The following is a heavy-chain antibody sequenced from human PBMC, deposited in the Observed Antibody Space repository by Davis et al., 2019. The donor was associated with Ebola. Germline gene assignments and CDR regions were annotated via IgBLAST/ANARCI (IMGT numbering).Heavy chain of an antibody. CDR2: ISSSSSYT. CDR1: GFTFSSYS. Sequence: PGGSLRLSCAASGFTFSSYSMNWVRQAPGKGLEWVSYISSSSSYTNYADSVKGRFTISRDNAKNSLYLQMNSLRDEDTAVYYCARALTTVVTPVDYWGQGTLVTVSS. D-gene: IGHD4-23*01. J-gene: IGHJ4*02. CDR3: ARALTTVVTPVDY. V-gene: IGHV3-48*02.